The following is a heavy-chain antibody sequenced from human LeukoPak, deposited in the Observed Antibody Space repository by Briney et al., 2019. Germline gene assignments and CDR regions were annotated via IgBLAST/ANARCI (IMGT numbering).Heavy chain of an antibody. CDR3: ARDGSYGDSYFDY. Sequence: GGALRLSCAASGFTFSSYAMSWVRQAPGKGLEWVSGISGSGGSTYYADSVKGRFTISRDNAKNSLYLQMNSLRAEDTAVYYCARDGSYGDSYFDYWGQGTLVTVSS. D-gene: IGHD4-17*01. CDR1: GFTFSSYA. V-gene: IGHV3-23*01. CDR2: ISGSGGST. J-gene: IGHJ4*02.